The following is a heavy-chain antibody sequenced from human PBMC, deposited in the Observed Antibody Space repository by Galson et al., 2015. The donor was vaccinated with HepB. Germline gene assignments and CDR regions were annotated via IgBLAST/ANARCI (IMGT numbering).Heavy chain of an antibody. CDR3: AKAYGSMINDF. V-gene: IGHV3-23*01. D-gene: IGHD6-13*01. CDR1: GFTFSSYA. Sequence: SLRLSCAASGFTFSSYAMNWVRQAPGKGLEWVSRINSNGGSTNYADSVKGRFTISRDNAKNTLYLQMNSLRAEDTAVYYCAKAYGSMINDFWGQGTMVTVSS. J-gene: IGHJ4*02. CDR2: INSNGGST.